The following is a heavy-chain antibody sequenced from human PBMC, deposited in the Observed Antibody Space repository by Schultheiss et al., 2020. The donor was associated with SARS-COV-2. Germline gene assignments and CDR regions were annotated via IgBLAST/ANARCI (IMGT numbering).Heavy chain of an antibody. D-gene: IGHD3-10*01. CDR3: AKELWGFTMVQGGNYYYGMDV. CDR2: ISSSGGST. J-gene: IGHJ6*02. CDR1: GFTFSSYE. Sequence: GGSLRLSCAASGFTFSSYEMNWVRQAPGKGLEWVSYISSSGGSTYYADSVKGRFTISRDNSKNTLYLQMNSLRAEDTAVYYCAKELWGFTMVQGGNYYYGMDVWGQGTTVTVSS. V-gene: IGHV3-48*03.